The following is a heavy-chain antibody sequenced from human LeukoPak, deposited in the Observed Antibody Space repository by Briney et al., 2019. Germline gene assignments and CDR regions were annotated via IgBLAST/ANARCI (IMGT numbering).Heavy chain of an antibody. V-gene: IGHV4-4*07. Sequence: PAGTLSLTCSVSGGSISRDYGSWFRQPAGKGLEWIGRIYTSGSTNYNPSLKSRVTMSVDTSKNQFYLKLSSVTAADTAVYYCAGSATDYYGSGSRACDIWGQGTMVTASS. D-gene: IGHD3-10*01. J-gene: IGHJ3*02. CDR1: GGSISRDY. CDR3: AGSATDYYGSGSRACDI. CDR2: IYTSGST.